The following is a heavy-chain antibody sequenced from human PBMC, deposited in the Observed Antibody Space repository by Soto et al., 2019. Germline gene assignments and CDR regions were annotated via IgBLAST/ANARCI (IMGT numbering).Heavy chain of an antibody. D-gene: IGHD2-2*01. CDR1: GFTFSSYA. CDR3: ARVVAPGGIVVVPGGMDV. J-gene: IGHJ6*02. Sequence: GGSLRLSCAASGFTFSSYAMHWVRQAPGKXLEWVAVISYDGSNKYYADSVKGRFTISRDNSKNTLYLQMNSLRAEDTAVYYCARVVAPGGIVVVPGGMDVWGQGTTVTVSS. CDR2: ISYDGSNK. V-gene: IGHV3-30-3*01.